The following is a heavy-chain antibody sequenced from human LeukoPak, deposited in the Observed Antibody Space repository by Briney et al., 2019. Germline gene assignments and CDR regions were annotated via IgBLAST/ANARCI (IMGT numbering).Heavy chain of an antibody. D-gene: IGHD2-2*01. V-gene: IGHV3-30-3*01. CDR1: GFTFSSYA. Sequence: GGSLRLSCAASGFTFSSYAMSWVRQAPGKGLEWVAVISYGGSNKYYADSVKGRFTISRDNSKNTLYLQMNSLRAEDTAVYYCAREGVDIVVVPAAVTGFDYWGQGTLVTVSS. CDR2: ISYGGSNK. CDR3: AREGVDIVVVPAAVTGFDY. J-gene: IGHJ4*02.